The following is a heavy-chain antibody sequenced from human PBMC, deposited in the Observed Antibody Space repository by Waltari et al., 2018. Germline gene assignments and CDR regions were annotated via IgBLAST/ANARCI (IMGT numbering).Heavy chain of an antibody. D-gene: IGHD3-10*01. J-gene: IGHJ4*02. V-gene: IGHV4-39*07. CDR1: GGSISSSSYY. CDR2: IYYSGST. Sequence: QLQLQESGPGLVKPSETLSLTCTVSGGSISSSSYYWGWIRQPPGKGLGWLGSIYYSGSTYYNPSLKSRVTISVDTSKNQFSLKLSSVTAADTAVYYCARLRNYYGSGRRQYYFDYWGQGTLVTVSS. CDR3: ARLRNYYGSGRRQYYFDY.